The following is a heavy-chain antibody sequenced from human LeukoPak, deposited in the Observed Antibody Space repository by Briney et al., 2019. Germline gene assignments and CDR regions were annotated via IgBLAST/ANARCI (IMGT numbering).Heavy chain of an antibody. V-gene: IGHV4-31*03. J-gene: IGHJ4*02. CDR3: ARGAVTTYYFDY. CDR2: IYYSGST. CDR1: GGSISSGGYY. D-gene: IGHD4-17*01. Sequence: SETLSLTCTVSGGSISSGGYYWSWIRQHPGKGLEWIGYIYYSGSTYYNPSLKSRVTISVDTSKNQFSLKLSSVTAADTAVYYCARGAVTTYYFDYWGQGTLVTVSS.